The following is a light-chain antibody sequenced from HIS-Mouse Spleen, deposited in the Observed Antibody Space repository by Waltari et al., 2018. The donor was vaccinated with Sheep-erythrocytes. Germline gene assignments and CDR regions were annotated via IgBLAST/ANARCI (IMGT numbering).Light chain of an antibody. CDR2: LGS. V-gene: IGKV2-28*01. Sequence: DIVMTQSPLSLPVTPGEPASISCRSSQSLLHSTGYNDLDWYLQKPGQSPQLLLYLGSNRASGVPERFSGSTSGTMATLTISGAQVEDEADYYCYSTDSSGNHWVFGGGTK. J-gene: IGKJ4*02. CDR1: QSLLHSTGYND. CDR3: YSTDSSGNHWV.